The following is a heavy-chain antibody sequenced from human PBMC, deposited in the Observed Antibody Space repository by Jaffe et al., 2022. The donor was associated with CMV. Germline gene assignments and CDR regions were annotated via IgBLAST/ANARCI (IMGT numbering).Heavy chain of an antibody. D-gene: IGHD2-2*02. V-gene: IGHV4-4*07. Sequence: QVQLQESGPGLVKPSETLSLTCTVSGGSISSYYWSWIRQPAGKGLEWIGRIYTSGSTNYNPSLKSRVTMSVDTSKNQFSLKLSSVTAADTAVYYCARDIVVVPAAISSLYYYYYGMDVWGQGTTVTVSS. J-gene: IGHJ6*02. CDR2: IYTSGST. CDR3: ARDIVVVPAAISSLYYYYYGMDV. CDR1: GGSISSYY.